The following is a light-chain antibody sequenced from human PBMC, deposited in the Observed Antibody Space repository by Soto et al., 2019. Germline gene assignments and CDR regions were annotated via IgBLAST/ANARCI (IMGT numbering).Light chain of an antibody. J-gene: IGKJ4*01. CDR3: QQSYSNPLT. CDR2: AAS. V-gene: IGKV1-39*01. CDR1: QSISSY. Sequence: DIQMTQSPSSLSASVGDRVTITCRASQSISSYLHRYQQKPGKAPNLLIYAASSLQRGDPSRFSGSGSGTDFTLIISGRQPEDFATYCCQQSYSNPLTFGGGTKGEIK.